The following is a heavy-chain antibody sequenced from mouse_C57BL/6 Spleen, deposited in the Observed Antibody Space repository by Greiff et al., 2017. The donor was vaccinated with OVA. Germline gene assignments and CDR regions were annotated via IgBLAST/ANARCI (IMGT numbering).Heavy chain of an antibody. CDR1: GYSITSGYY. D-gene: IGHD4-1*01. CDR3: ARVLTGHWYFDV. CDR2: ISYDGSN. V-gene: IGHV3-6*01. J-gene: IGHJ1*03. Sequence: ESGPGLVKPSQSLSLTCSVTGYSITSGYYWNWIRQFPGNKLEWMGYISYDGSNNYNPSLKNRISITRDTSKNQFFLKLNSVTTEDTATYYCARVLTGHWYFDVWGTGTTVTVSS.